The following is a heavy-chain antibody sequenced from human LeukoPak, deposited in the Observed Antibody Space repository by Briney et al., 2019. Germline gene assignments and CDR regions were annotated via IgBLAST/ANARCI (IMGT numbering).Heavy chain of an antibody. CDR1: GGSISSYY. D-gene: IGHD1-26*01. CDR2: IYYSGST. CDR3: ARGGRSALQH. V-gene: IGHV4-59*01. Sequence: PSETLSLTCTVSGGSISSYYWSWIQQPPGKGLEWIGYIYYSGSTNYNPSLKSRVTISVDTSKNQFSLKLSSVTAADTAVYYCARGGRSALQHWGQGTLVTVSS. J-gene: IGHJ1*01.